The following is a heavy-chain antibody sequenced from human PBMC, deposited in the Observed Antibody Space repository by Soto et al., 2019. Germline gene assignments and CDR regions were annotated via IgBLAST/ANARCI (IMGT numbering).Heavy chain of an antibody. CDR3: ASLPYCSSTSCHPLSGP. Sequence: MLRLTSTVADGKIVSYGWRCIRKPPRKGLEWIGYIYYSGSTNYNPSLKSRVTISVDTSKNQFSLKLSSVTAADTAVYYCASLPYCSSTSCHPLSGPWGQGPLVTVSS. V-gene: IGHV4-59*08. D-gene: IGHD2-2*01. J-gene: IGHJ5*02. CDR2: IYYSGST. CDR1: DGKIVSYG.